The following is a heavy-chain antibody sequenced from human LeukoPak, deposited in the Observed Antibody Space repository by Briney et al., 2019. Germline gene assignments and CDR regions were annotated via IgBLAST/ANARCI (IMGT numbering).Heavy chain of an antibody. V-gene: IGHV4-31*03. Sequence: SETLSLTCTVSGVSISSGGYYWSWIRQHPGKGLEWIGYMYFSGITSYNPSLKSRVTISVDTSKNQFSLKLSSVTAADTAVYYCARDGYSSSSYFDCWGQGTLVTVSS. CDR1: GVSISSGGYY. J-gene: IGHJ4*02. D-gene: IGHD6-6*01. CDR2: MYFSGIT. CDR3: ARDGYSSSSYFDC.